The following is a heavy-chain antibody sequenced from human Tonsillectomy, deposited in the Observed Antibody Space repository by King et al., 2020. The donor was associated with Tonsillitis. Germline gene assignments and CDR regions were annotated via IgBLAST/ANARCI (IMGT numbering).Heavy chain of an antibody. J-gene: IGHJ4*02. CDR2: ISGSGGST. CDR1: GFTFSSYV. Sequence: VQLVESGGGLVQPGGSLRLSCAASGFTFSSYVMSWVRQAPGKGLEWVSAISGSGGSTYNADSVKGRFTISRDNSKNTLYLQMNSLRAEDTAVYYCATIFFGGYYYYSSCIYPDYWGQGTLVTVSS. V-gene: IGHV3-23*04. D-gene: IGHD3-22*01. CDR3: ATIFFGGYYYYSSCIYPDY.